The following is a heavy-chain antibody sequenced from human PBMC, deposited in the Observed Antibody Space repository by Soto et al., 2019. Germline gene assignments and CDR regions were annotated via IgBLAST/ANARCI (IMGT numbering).Heavy chain of an antibody. V-gene: IGHV4-59*01. D-gene: IGHD5-12*01. CDR1: GGSISSYY. J-gene: IGHJ6*02. CDR3: ARDRGYSGYDWSDGMDV. Sequence: PSETLSLTCTVSGGSISSYYWSWIRQPPGKGLEWIGYIYYSGSTNYNPSLKSRVTISVDTSKNQFSLKLSSVTAADTAVYYCARDRGYSGYDWSDGMDVWGQGTTVTVSS. CDR2: IYYSGST.